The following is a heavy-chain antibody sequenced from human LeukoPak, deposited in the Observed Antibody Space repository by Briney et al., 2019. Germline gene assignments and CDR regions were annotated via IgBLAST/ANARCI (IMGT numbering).Heavy chain of an antibody. CDR1: GFTFSDYY. CDR2: ISNSGTII. V-gene: IGHV3-11*01. J-gene: IGHJ3*02. Sequence: GGSLRLSCAASGFTFSDYYMSWIRQAPGKGLEWVSYISNSGTIISYADSVKGRFTISRDNTKNSLYLQMNSLRAEDTAVYYCAKDFGNDFWSGYTKPHDAFGIWGQGTMVTVSS. D-gene: IGHD3-3*01. CDR3: AKDFGNDFWSGYTKPHDAFGI.